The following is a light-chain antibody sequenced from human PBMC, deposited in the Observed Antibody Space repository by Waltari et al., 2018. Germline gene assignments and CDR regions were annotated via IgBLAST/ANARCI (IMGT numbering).Light chain of an antibody. CDR3: QHYVRLPAT. V-gene: IGKV3-20*01. CDR2: GAS. Sequence: RRASQSVSRPSAWYQQKPGQAPRLLIYGASTRATGIPERFSGGGSGTDFSLTISRLEPEDFAVYYCQHYVRLPATFGQGTKVEIK. J-gene: IGKJ1*01. CDR1: QSVSRPS.